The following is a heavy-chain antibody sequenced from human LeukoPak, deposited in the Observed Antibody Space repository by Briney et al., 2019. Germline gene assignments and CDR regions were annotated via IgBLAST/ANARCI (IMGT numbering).Heavy chain of an antibody. CDR2: ICYSGST. CDR3: ARESYVNYYYYYMDV. J-gene: IGHJ6*03. CDR1: GGSITSYY. V-gene: IGHV4-59*01. Sequence: SETLSLTCTVSGGSITSYYWSWVRQFPGKGLEWIGYICYSGSTNYNPSRKSGVTISVDTSKNQFSPRLSSVTAADTAVYYCARESYVNYYYYYMDVWGKGTPVTISS. D-gene: IGHD3-16*01.